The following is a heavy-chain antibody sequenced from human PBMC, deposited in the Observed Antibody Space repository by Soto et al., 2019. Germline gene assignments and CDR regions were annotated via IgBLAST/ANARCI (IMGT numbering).Heavy chain of an antibody. CDR2: IYPGDSDT. V-gene: IGHV5-51*01. J-gene: IGHJ6*02. D-gene: IGHD6-13*01. CDR1: GYSFTSYW. CDR3: ARDAPSEQLEEYYYYGMDV. Sequence: PGESLKISCKGSGYSFTSYWIGWVRQMPGKGLEWMGIIYPGDSDTRYSPSFQGQVTISADKSISTAYLQWSSLKASDTAVYYCARDAPSEQLEEYYYYGMDVWGQGTTVTVSS.